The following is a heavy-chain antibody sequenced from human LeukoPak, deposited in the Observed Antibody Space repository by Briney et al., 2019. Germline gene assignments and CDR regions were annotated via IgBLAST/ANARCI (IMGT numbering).Heavy chain of an antibody. D-gene: IGHD3-10*01. CDR3: ARAYGDDAFDI. CDR2: INPNSGGT. Sequence: ASVKVSCKASGYTFTGYYMHWVRQAPGQGLEWMGWINPNSGGTNYVQKFQGRVTMTRDTSISTAYMELSRLRSDDTAVYYCARAYGDDAFDIWGQGTMVTVSS. J-gene: IGHJ3*02. CDR1: GYTFTGYY. V-gene: IGHV1-2*02.